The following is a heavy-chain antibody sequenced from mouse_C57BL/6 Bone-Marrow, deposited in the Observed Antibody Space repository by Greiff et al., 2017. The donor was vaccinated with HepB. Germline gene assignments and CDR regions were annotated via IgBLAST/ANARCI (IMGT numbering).Heavy chain of an antibody. CDR1: GYTFTDYE. J-gene: IGHJ2*01. V-gene: IGHV1-15*01. CDR3: TEGLRHYFDY. CDR2: IDPETGGT. Sequence: QVQLQQSGAELVRPGASVTLSCKASGYTFTDYEMHWVKQKPVHGLEWIGAIDPETGGTAYNQKFKGKAILTADKSSSTAYMELRSLTAEDSSVYDCTEGLRHYFDYWGQGTTLTVSS. D-gene: IGHD1-2*01.